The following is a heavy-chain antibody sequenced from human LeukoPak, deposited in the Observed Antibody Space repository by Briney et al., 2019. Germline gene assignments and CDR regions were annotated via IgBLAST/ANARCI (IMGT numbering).Heavy chain of an antibody. CDR1: GHTFTSYG. J-gene: IGHJ5*02. CDR2: ISAYNGNT. CDR3: ASARGSYNWNYHWFDP. D-gene: IGHD1-7*01. V-gene: IGHV1-18*01. Sequence: EASVKVSCKASGHTFTSYGISWVRQAPGQGLEWMGWISAYNGNTNYAQKLQGRVTMTTDTSTSTAYMELRSLRSDDTAVYYCASARGSYNWNYHWFDPWGQGTLSPSPQ.